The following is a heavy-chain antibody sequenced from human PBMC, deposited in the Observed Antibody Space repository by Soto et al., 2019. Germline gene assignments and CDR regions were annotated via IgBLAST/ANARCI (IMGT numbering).Heavy chain of an antibody. CDR3: ARDLWGYCGTDCYPLDV. CDR1: AGSLSGDY. V-gene: IGHV4-59*01. D-gene: IGHD2-21*02. J-gene: IGHJ6*02. Sequence: PETRSLTWTVSAGSLSGDYWSWIRQPPGKGLEWIGYMYNTGSTVYNPSFKSRVTISVDTSKNQFSLKLNSVTAADTAVYYCARDLWGYCGTDCYPLDVWGQGTTVTVS. CDR2: MYNTGST.